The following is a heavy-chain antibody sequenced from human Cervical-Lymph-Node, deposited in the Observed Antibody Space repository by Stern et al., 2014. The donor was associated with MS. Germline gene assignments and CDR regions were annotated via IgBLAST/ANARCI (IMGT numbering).Heavy chain of an antibody. CDR1: GYTFTSYG. J-gene: IGHJ3*02. V-gene: IGHV1-18*01. CDR2: IGVYNGNT. D-gene: IGHD2-15*01. CDR3: ARGLLGSENAFDI. Sequence: HVQMVQSGAEVKKPGASVKVSCKASGYTFTSYGISWVRQAPGQGLEWMGRIGVYNGNTNNAQKLRGRVTMTTDTSTSTAYMELRSLRSDDTAVYYCARGLLGSENAFDIWGQGTMVTVSS.